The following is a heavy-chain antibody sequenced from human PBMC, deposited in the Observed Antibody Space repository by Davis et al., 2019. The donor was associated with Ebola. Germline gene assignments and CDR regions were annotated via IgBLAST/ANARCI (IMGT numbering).Heavy chain of an antibody. V-gene: IGHV4-59*08. CDR1: GGSISSYY. CDR3: ARVSSDWNHDY. Sequence: MPSETLSLTCTVSGGSISSYYWSWIRQPPGKGLEWIGYIYYSGSTNYNPSLKSRVTISVDTSKNQISLNVSSVTAADTAVYYCARVSSDWNHDYWGQGTLVTVSS. CDR2: IYYSGST. D-gene: IGHD1-1*01. J-gene: IGHJ4*02.